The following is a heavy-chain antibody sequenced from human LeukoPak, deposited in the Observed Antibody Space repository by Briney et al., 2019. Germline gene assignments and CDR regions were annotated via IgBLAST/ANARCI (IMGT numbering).Heavy chain of an antibody. CDR1: VGTFIIYA. CDR3: ARDGLGSGWYGDWFDP. D-gene: IGHD6-19*01. Sequence: SVTVSFTASVGTFIIYAISWVRQAPGQGLEWMGGIIPIFGTANYAQKFQGRVTITADESTSTAYMELSSLRSEDTAVYYCARDGLGSGWYGDWFDPWGQGTLVTVSS. J-gene: IGHJ5*02. CDR2: IIPIFGTA. V-gene: IGHV1-69*01.